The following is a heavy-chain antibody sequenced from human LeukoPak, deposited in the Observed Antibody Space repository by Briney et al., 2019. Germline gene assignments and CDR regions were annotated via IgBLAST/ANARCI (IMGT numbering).Heavy chain of an antibody. CDR1: GFTFSSYS. CDR3: ASTGPYNWFDP. D-gene: IGHD2-8*02. Sequence: GGSLRLFRAASGFTFSSYSMNWARQAPGKGLEWVSSISSSSSYIYYADSVKGRFTISRDNAKNSLYLQMNSLRAEDTAVYYCASTGPYNWFDPWGQGTLVTVSS. CDR2: ISSSSSYI. J-gene: IGHJ5*02. V-gene: IGHV3-21*01.